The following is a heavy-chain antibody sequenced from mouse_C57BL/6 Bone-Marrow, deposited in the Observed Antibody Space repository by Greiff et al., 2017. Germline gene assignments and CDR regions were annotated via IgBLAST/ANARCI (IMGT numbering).Heavy chain of an antibody. CDR2: INPSSGYT. V-gene: IGHV1-7*01. J-gene: IGHJ2*01. CDR3: ARGLTGTRYFDY. D-gene: IGHD4-1*01. Sequence: QVQLQQSGAELAKPGASVKLSCKASGYTFTSYWMHWVKQRPGQGLEWIGYINPSSGYTKYNQKFKDKDTLTADKSSSTAYMQLSSLTYEDSAVYYCARGLTGTRYFDYWGQGTTRTVSS. CDR1: GYTFTSYW.